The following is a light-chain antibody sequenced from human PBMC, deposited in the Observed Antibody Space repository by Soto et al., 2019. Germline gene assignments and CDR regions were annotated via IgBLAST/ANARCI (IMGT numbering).Light chain of an antibody. CDR3: LQDRNYPRT. J-gene: IGKJ1*01. CDR1: EGIGID. V-gene: IGKV1-6*01. CDR2: GAS. Sequence: AIQMTQSPSSLSASVGDRVTITCRASEGIGIDLGWYQQKPGKAPKLLIYGASNLQSGVPSRFSGSGSGTDFTLTISSLQPEDCATYYCLQDRNYPRTFGQGTKVEIK.